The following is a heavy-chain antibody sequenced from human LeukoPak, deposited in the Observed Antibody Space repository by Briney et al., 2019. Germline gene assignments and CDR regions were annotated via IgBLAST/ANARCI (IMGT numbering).Heavy chain of an antibody. CDR3: ARYLVGTGAPFTFDY. J-gene: IGHJ4*02. CDR1: GGSISSSSYY. V-gene: IGHV4-39*01. D-gene: IGHD1-26*01. Sequence: SETLSLTCTVSGGSISSSSYYWGWIRQPPGKGLEWIGSIYYSGSTYYNPSLKSRVTISVDTSKNQFSLKLSSVTAADTAAYYCARYLVGTGAPFTFDYWGQGTLVTVSS. CDR2: IYYSGST.